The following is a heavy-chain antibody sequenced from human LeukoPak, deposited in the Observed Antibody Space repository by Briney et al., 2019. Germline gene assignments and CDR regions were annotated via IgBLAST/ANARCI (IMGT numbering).Heavy chain of an antibody. D-gene: IGHD4-17*01. CDR1: GFTFSRYW. J-gene: IGHJ6*02. Sequence: GGSLRLSCAASGFTFSRYWMHWVRQAPGKGLMWVSRISPDGSTTLYADSVKGRFTISRDNAKNSLYLQMNSLRAEDTAVYYCARVTVTKRNYYYGMDVWGQGTTVTVSS. CDR2: ISPDGSTT. CDR3: ARVTVTKRNYYYGMDV. V-gene: IGHV3-74*03.